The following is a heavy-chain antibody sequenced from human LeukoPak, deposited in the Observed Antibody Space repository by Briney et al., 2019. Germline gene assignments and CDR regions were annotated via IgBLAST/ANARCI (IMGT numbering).Heavy chain of an antibody. CDR3: ARGGSSGYYLNTYMDV. D-gene: IGHD3-22*01. CDR1: GFTFSSYS. Sequence: PGESLRLSCAASGFTFSSYSMNWVRQAPGKGLEWVSSISSSSSYIYYADSVKGRFTISRDNAKNSLYLQMNSLRAEDTAVYYCARGGSSGYYLNTYMDVWGKGTTVTVSS. CDR2: ISSSSSYI. J-gene: IGHJ6*03. V-gene: IGHV3-21*01.